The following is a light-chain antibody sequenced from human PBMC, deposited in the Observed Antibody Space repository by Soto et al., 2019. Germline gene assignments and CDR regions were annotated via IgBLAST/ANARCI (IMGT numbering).Light chain of an antibody. V-gene: IGKV1-39*01. Sequence: DIQMTQSPSSLSASVGDRVTITCRASQSISAYLSWFQQKPGKAPKLLIHGASRLQSGVPSRFTGSGSGTDFTLTISGLQPEDFAIYYCQQTYNTPLNFGAGTKVDIK. J-gene: IGKJ4*01. CDR2: GAS. CDR3: QQTYNTPLN. CDR1: QSISAY.